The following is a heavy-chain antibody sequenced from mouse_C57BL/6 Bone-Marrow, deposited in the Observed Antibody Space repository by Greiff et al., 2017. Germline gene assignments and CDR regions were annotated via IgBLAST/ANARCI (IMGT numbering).Heavy chain of an antibody. CDR1: GFTFSDYG. V-gene: IGHV5-15*01. CDR2: ISNLAYSM. J-gene: IGHJ3*01. CDR3: ARQAYHYGSSFSPLAY. Sequence: EVMLVESGGGLVQPGGSLKLSCAASGFTFSDYGMAWVRQAPRKGPEWVAFISNLAYSMYYADTVTGRFTISRGNAKNTLYLEMSSLRSEDTAMYYCARQAYHYGSSFSPLAYWGQGTLVTVSA. D-gene: IGHD1-1*01.